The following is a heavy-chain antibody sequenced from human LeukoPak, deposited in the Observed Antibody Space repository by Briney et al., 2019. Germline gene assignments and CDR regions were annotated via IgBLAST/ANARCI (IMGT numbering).Heavy chain of an antibody. J-gene: IGHJ4*02. CDR2: ISSSGSTI. CDR1: GFTFSGYY. D-gene: IGHD6-19*01. CDR3: ARARSSGWSDPGYFDY. V-gene: IGHV3-11*01. Sequence: AGGSLRLSCAASGFTFSGYYMSWIRQAPGKGLEWVSYISSSGSTIYYADSVKGRFTISRDNAKNSLYLQMNSLRAEDTAVYYCARARSSGWSDPGYFDYWGQGTLVTVSS.